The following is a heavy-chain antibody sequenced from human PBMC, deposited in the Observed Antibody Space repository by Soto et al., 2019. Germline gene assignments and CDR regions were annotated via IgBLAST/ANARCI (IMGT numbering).Heavy chain of an antibody. Sequence: GESLKISCKGSGYSFTSYWISWVRQMPGKGMEWMGRIDPSDSYTNYSPSFQGHVTISADKYISTAYLQWSSLKASHTAMYYCARGYCSSTSCYPNWFDPWGQGTLVTVS. V-gene: IGHV5-10-1*01. CDR2: IDPSDSYT. J-gene: IGHJ5*02. D-gene: IGHD2-2*01. CDR3: ARGYCSSTSCYPNWFDP. CDR1: GYSFTSYW.